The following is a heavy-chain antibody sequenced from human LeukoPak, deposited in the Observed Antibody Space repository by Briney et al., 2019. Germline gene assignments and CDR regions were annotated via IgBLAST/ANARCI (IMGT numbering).Heavy chain of an antibody. CDR2: INHNGYT. J-gene: IGHJ4*02. V-gene: IGHV4-34*01. CDR1: GGSFSGYY. Sequence: SETLSLTCAVYGGSFSGYYWSWIRQPPGKGLEWMGEINHNGYTNYNPSPVSRVTIAVDTSKNQFSLKVYSLTAADTAVYFCSRAVTGDRSAVFDYWGQEILVTVSS. D-gene: IGHD7-27*01. CDR3: SRAVTGDRSAVFDY.